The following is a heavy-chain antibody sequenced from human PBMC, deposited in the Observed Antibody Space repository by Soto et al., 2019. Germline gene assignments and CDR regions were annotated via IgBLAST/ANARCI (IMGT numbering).Heavy chain of an antibody. J-gene: IGHJ3*02. D-gene: IGHD3-10*01. Sequence: QVQLQESGPRLVKPSETLTLKCTVSGGSVSSDKYLWGWIRQPPGKGLEWVASLRYGGATSGTTFYNPSLGGPLTISLDTSADQVSLRLTSVTATDTAVYYCARHDDHRSPPLGFHIWGQGTLVTVSS. V-gene: IGHV4-39*01. CDR2: LRYGGATSGTT. CDR3: ARHDDHRSPPLGFHI. CDR1: GGSVSSDKYL.